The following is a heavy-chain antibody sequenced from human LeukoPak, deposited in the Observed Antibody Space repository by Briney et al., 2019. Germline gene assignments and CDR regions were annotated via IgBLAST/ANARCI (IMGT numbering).Heavy chain of an antibody. CDR2: IKPDGSEK. V-gene: IGHV3-7*04. J-gene: IGHJ4*02. CDR1: GFTFSRFW. CDR3: ARENYFDY. Sequence: PGGSLRLSCAGSGFTFSRFWMGWVRKAPGKGLEWVANIKPDGSEKNYGDSMRGRFTISRDNARNSLSLQMNSLRAEDTAVYYCARENYFDYWGQGTLVTVSS.